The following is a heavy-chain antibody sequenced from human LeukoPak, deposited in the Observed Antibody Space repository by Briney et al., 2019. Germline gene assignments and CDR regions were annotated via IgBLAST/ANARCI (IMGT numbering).Heavy chain of an antibody. Sequence: KPSETLSLTCSVSGGSIRSGRHHWAWVRQPPGKGLEFIGSLDESGRPYYNAPLKSRVTISEDSSGKQFSLNLSSVTAAAAAVYFCARDLGGYPLFMDVWGRGATVIVSS. CDR2: LDESGRP. J-gene: IGHJ6*03. CDR3: ARDLGGYPLFMDV. D-gene: IGHD2-15*01. CDR1: GGSIRSGRHH. V-gene: IGHV4-39*07.